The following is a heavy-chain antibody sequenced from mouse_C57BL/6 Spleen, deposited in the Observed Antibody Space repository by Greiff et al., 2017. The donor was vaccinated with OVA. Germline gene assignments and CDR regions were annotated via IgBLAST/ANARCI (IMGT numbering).Heavy chain of an antibody. D-gene: IGHD3-2*02. CDR2: IDPSDSYT. Sequence: QVQLQQPGAELVKPGASVKLSCKASGYTFTSYWMQWVKQRPGQGLEWIGEIDPSDSYTNYNQKFKGKATLTVDTSSSTAYMQLSSLTSEDSAVYYCARGGSGVFAYWGQGTLVTVSA. CDR3: ARGGSGVFAY. CDR1: GYTFTSYW. V-gene: IGHV1-50*01. J-gene: IGHJ3*01.